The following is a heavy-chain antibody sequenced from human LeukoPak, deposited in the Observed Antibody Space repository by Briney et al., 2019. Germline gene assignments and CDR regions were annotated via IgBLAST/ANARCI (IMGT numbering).Heavy chain of an antibody. D-gene: IGHD3-10*01. J-gene: IGHJ5*02. Sequence: GGSLRLSCAASGFTFSSFWMHGARQAPGKGLVWVSRIIGDGSSTSYADSVKGRFTISRDNAKNTLYLQMNSLRAEDTAVYYCARGFGTWFDPWGQGTLVTVSS. CDR2: IIGDGSST. V-gene: IGHV3-74*01. CDR1: GFTFSSFW. CDR3: ARGFGTWFDP.